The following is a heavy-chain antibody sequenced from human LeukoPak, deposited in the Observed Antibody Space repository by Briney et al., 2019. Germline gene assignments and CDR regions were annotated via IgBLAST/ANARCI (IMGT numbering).Heavy chain of an antibody. CDR1: GGSISSYY. D-gene: IGHD3-22*01. CDR2: TYYSGST. CDR3: ARDRSHYYDSTGPIGY. J-gene: IGHJ4*02. V-gene: IGHV4-59*12. Sequence: SETLSLTCTVSGGSISSYYWSWIRQPPGKGLEWIGYTYYSGSTNYNPSLDSRVTISVDTSKNQFSLKLSSVTAADTAVYYCARDRSHYYDSTGPIGYWGQGTLVTVSS.